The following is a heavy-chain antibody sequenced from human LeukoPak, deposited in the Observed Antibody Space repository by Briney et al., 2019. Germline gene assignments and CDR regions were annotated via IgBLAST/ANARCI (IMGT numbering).Heavy chain of an antibody. J-gene: IGHJ4*02. CDR3: AKGGRITMLRGVQRDHYFDY. V-gene: IGHV3-30*04. Sequence: PGGSLRLSCAASGFTFSSYAMHWVRQAPGKGLEWVAVISYDGSNKYYADSVRGRFTISRDNSKNTLYLQMNSLRAEDTAVYYCAKGGRITMLRGVQRDHYFDYWGQGTLVTVSS. D-gene: IGHD3-10*01. CDR2: ISYDGSNK. CDR1: GFTFSSYA.